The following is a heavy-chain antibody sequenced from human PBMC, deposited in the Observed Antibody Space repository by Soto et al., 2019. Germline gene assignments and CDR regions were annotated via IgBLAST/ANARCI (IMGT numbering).Heavy chain of an antibody. J-gene: IGHJ6*02. CDR2: ISYDGSNK. Sequence: PGGSLXLSCAASGFTFSSYAMHWVRQAPGKGLEWVAVISYDGSNKYYADSVKGRFTISRDNSKNTLYLQMNSLRAEDTAVYYCARTVITGTTRYYYGMDVWGQGTTVTVSS. CDR3: ARTVITGTTRYYYGMDV. V-gene: IGHV3-30-3*01. D-gene: IGHD1-20*01. CDR1: GFTFSSYA.